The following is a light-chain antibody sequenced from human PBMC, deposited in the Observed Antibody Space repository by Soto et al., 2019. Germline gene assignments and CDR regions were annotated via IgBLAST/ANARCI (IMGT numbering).Light chain of an antibody. CDR1: QSLLHSNGYNY. V-gene: IGKV2-28*01. Sequence: DIVMTQSPLSLPVTPGEPASISCRSSQSLLHSNGYNYLDWYLQKPGQSPQLLIYLGSNRASGVPDRFSGSGSGTDFTLKISRVEAGDVGVYYCMQTLLTWTFGKGTKVDIK. J-gene: IGKJ1*01. CDR3: MQTLLTWT. CDR2: LGS.